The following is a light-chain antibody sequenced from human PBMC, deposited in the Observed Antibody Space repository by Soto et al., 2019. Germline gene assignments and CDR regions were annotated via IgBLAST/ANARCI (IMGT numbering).Light chain of an antibody. Sequence: QSVLTQPPSVSAPPGQKATISCSGSSSNIGSNYVSWYQQLPGTAPKLLIYENNKRPSGIPDRFSGSKSGTSATLGITGLQTGDEADYYCGTWDSSLSEVFGGGTQLTVL. CDR3: GTWDSSLSEV. CDR1: SSNIGSNY. J-gene: IGLJ3*02. V-gene: IGLV1-51*02. CDR2: ENN.